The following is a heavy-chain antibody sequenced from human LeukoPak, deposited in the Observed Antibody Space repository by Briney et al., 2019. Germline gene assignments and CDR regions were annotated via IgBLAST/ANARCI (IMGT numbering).Heavy chain of an antibody. J-gene: IGHJ4*02. CDR2: IKQDGSEK. CDR1: GFTFSSYW. D-gene: IGHD3-10*01. Sequence: GGSLRLSCAASGFTFSSYWMSWVRQAPGKGLEWVANIKQDGSEKYYVDSVEGRFTISRDNAKNSLYLQMNSLRAEDTAVYYCARVVVTMVRGVILYYFDYWGQGTLVTVSS. V-gene: IGHV3-7*01. CDR3: ARVVVTMVRGVILYYFDY.